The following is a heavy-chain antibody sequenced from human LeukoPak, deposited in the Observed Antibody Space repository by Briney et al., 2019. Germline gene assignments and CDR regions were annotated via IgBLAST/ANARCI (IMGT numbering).Heavy chain of an antibody. V-gene: IGHV3-48*03. CDR2: ISSSGSTI. CDR1: GFTFSSYE. J-gene: IGHJ1*01. Sequence: QPGGSLRLSCAASGFTFSSYEMNWVRQVPGKGLEWISYISSSGSTIYYADSVKGRFTISRDNAKNSLYLQMNSLRAEDTAVYYCARPSRPYRSGEYFQHWGQGTLVIVSS. D-gene: IGHD6-25*01. CDR3: ARPSRPYRSGEYFQH.